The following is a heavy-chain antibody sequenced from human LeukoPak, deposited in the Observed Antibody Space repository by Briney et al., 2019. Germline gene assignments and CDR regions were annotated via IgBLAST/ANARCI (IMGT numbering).Heavy chain of an antibody. V-gene: IGHV4-34*01. CDR1: GGSFSGYY. CDR3: ARVQGRYSSSWPYYFDY. J-gene: IGHJ4*02. Sequence: SETLSLTCAVYGGSFSGYYWSWIRQPPGKGLEWIGEINHSGSTNYNPSLKSRVTISVDTSKNQFSLKLSSVTAADTAVYYCARVQGRYSSSWPYYFDYWGQGTLVTVSS. D-gene: IGHD6-13*01. CDR2: INHSGST.